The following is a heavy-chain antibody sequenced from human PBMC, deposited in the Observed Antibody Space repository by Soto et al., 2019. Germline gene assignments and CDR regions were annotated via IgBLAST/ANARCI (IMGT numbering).Heavy chain of an antibody. Sequence: QVQLVESGGGVVQPGRSLRLSCAASGFTFSSYGMHWVRQAPGKGLEWVAVISYDGSNKYYADSVKGRFTISRDNSKNTLYLQMNSLRAEDTAVYYCAEGIGSIAARPESYNWFDPWGQGTLVTVSS. V-gene: IGHV3-30*18. CDR1: GFTFSSYG. J-gene: IGHJ5*02. D-gene: IGHD6-6*01. CDR2: ISYDGSNK. CDR3: AEGIGSIAARPESYNWFDP.